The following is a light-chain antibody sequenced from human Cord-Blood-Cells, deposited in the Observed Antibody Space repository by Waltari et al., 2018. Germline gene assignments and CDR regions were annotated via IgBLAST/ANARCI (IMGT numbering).Light chain of an antibody. CDR3: SSYTSSSTYV. CDR1: SSDVGGVNY. J-gene: IGLJ1*01. Sequence: QSALTQPGSVSGSPGQSITISCTVTSSDVGGVNYVSWYQQHPGKAPKLMIYDVSNRPSGVSNRFSGSKSGNTASLTISGLQAEDEADYYCSSYTSSSTYVFGTGTKVTVL. CDR2: DVS. V-gene: IGLV2-14*01.